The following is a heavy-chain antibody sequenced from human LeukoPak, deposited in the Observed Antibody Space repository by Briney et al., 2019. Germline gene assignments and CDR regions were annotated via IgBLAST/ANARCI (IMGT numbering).Heavy chain of an antibody. J-gene: IGHJ3*02. CDR3: ARRWFGELGAFDI. V-gene: IGHV4-34*01. CDR1: GGSFSGYY. Sequence: PSETLSLTCAVYGGSFSGYYWSWIRQPPGKGLERIGEINHSGSTNYNPSLKSRVTISVDTSKNQFSLKLSSVTAADTAVYYCARRWFGELGAFDIWGQGTMVTVSS. CDR2: INHSGST. D-gene: IGHD3-10*01.